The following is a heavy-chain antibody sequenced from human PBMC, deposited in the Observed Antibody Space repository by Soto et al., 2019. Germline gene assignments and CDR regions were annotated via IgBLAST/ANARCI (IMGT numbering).Heavy chain of an antibody. Sequence: QVQLVESGGGVVQPGRSLRLSCAASGFTFSNYGMHWVRQAPGKGLEWVAVISYDGNNKYYADSVKGRFTISRDNSKNKLYLQMNSLRAEDTAVYYCAKSVYNWNDGFFDSWGQGTLVTVSS. D-gene: IGHD1-1*01. CDR2: ISYDGNNK. CDR1: GFTFSNYG. J-gene: IGHJ4*02. V-gene: IGHV3-30*18. CDR3: AKSVYNWNDGFFDS.